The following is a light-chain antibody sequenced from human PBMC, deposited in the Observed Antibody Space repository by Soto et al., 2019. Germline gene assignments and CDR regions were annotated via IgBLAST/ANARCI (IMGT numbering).Light chain of an antibody. V-gene: IGKV3-15*01. Sequence: EIVVTQSPATLSVSPGERATLSCRTSQSVSTNVAWYQQKPGQAPRLLIYGPSTRASGIPARFSGSGSGREFTLTISSVQTEDFAVYYCHQYNDWPPAFGQGTKVESK. CDR1: QSVSTN. CDR3: HQYNDWPPA. J-gene: IGKJ1*01. CDR2: GPS.